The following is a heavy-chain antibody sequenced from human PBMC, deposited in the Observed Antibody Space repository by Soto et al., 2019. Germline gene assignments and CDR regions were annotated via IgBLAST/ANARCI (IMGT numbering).Heavy chain of an antibody. CDR2: ISYDGSNK. Sequence: GGSLILSCAASGFTFSSYAMHWVRQAPGKGLEWVAVISYDGSNKYYADSVKGRFTISRDNSKNTLYLQMNSLRAEDTAVYYRAQKTAAAGIGMLGMDVCGQGTTVPVSS. D-gene: IGHD6-13*01. CDR3: AQKTAAAGIGMLGMDV. CDR1: GFTFSSYA. V-gene: IGHV3-30-3*01. J-gene: IGHJ6*02.